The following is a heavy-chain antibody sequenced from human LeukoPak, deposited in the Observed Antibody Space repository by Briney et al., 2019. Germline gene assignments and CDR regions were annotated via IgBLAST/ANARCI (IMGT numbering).Heavy chain of an antibody. V-gene: IGHV1-69*13. Sequence: ASVKVSCKASGGTFSSYAISWVRQAPGQGLEWMGGIIPIFGTANYAQKFQGRVTITADESTSTAYMELRSLRSDDTAVYYCARNGDYYDSSEDFQHWGQGTLVTVSS. D-gene: IGHD3-22*01. CDR1: GGTFSSYA. J-gene: IGHJ1*01. CDR3: ARNGDYYDSSEDFQH. CDR2: IIPIFGTA.